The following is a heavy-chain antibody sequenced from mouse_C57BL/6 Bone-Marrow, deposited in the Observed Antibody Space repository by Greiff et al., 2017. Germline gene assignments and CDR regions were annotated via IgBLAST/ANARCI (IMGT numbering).Heavy chain of an antibody. D-gene: IGHD2-5*01. CDR2: LSSGGSYT. CDR1: GFTFSSYG. CDR3: ARRGYYSNYGVDY. V-gene: IGHV5-6*01. Sequence: DVHLVESGGDLVKPGGSLKLSCAASGFTFSSYGMSWVRQTPDKRLEWVATLSSGGSYTYYPDSVKGRFTISRDNAKNTLYLQMSSLKSEDTAMYYCARRGYYSNYGVDYWGQGTTLTVSS. J-gene: IGHJ2*01.